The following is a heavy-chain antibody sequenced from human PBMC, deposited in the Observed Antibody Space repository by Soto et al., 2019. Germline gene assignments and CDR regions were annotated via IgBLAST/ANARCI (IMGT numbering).Heavy chain of an antibody. CDR1: GFSLTASGEG. CDR3: ARRIIGPAAPRIDY. Sequence: QITLKESGPTLVKPTQTLTLTCTFSGFSLTASGEGVAWIRQPPGKALEWLALIFWNGDKFYSSSLRSRLTITKDTSKNQVVLTMTNMDPADAATYYGARRIIGPAAPRIDYWGQGTLVTVSS. CDR2: IFWNGDK. J-gene: IGHJ4*02. V-gene: IGHV2-5*01.